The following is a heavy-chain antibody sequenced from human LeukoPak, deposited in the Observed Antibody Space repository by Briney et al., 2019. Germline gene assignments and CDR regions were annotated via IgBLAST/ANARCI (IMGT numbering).Heavy chain of an antibody. CDR3: ARDTAMAPNWYFDL. V-gene: IGHV1-18*01. Sequence: ASVKVSCKASGYTFTSYGISWVRQAPGQGLEWMGWISAYNGNTNYAQKLQGRVTMTTDTSTSTAYMELRSLRCDDTAVYYCARDTAMAPNWYFDLWGRGTLVTVSS. D-gene: IGHD5-18*01. J-gene: IGHJ2*01. CDR1: GYTFTSYG. CDR2: ISAYNGNT.